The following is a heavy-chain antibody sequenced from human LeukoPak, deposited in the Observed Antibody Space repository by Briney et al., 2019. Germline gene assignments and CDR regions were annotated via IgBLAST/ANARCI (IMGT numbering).Heavy chain of an antibody. Sequence: SETLSLTCAVSGGSLSGFFWSWIRQPPGKGLDWIGEVNHSGASNYKPSLKSRVTISVDTSRTQLSLMLTSVTAADTALYYCARGGRNKYTSGDFAYWGQGILVTVSS. J-gene: IGHJ4*02. CDR3: ARGGRNKYTSGDFAY. CDR1: GGSLSGFF. CDR2: VNHSGAS. V-gene: IGHV4-34*01. D-gene: IGHD3-3*01.